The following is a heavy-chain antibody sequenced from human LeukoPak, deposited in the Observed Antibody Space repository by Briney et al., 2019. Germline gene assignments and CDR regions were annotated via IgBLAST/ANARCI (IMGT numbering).Heavy chain of an antibody. J-gene: IGHJ5*02. V-gene: IGHV1-8*03. Sequence: ASVKVSCKASGYTFTGYYIHWVRQATGQGLEWMGWMNPNSGNTGYAQKFQGRVTITRNTSISTAYMELSSLRSEDTAVYYCARGTGSRITGTTIRFDPWGQGTLVTVSS. CDR1: GYTFTGYY. D-gene: IGHD1-7*01. CDR2: MNPNSGNT. CDR3: ARGTGSRITGTTIRFDP.